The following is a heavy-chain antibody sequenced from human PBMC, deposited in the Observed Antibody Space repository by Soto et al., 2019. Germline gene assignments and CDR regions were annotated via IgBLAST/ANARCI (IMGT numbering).Heavy chain of an antibody. CDR2: ISYDGSNK. Sequence: GGSLRLSCAASGFTFSSYAMHWVRQAPGKGLEWVAVISYDGSNKYYADSVKGRFTISRDNSKNTLYLQMNSLRAEDTAVYYCARGGRTRYFDWLLSGPFDYWGQGTLVTVSS. D-gene: IGHD3-9*01. V-gene: IGHV3-30-3*01. CDR1: GFTFSSYA. J-gene: IGHJ4*02. CDR3: ARGGRTRYFDWLLSGPFDY.